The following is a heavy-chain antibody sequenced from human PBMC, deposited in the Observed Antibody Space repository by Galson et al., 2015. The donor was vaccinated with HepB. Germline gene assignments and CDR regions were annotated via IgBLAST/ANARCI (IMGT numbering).Heavy chain of an antibody. CDR2: IKQDGSEK. D-gene: IGHD4-17*01. CDR3: ASGSYGDYPGY. CDR1: GFTFSSYW. V-gene: IGHV3-7*03. J-gene: IGHJ4*02. Sequence: CAASGFTFSSYWMSWVRQAPGKGLEWVANIKQDGSEKYYVDSVKGRFTISRDNAKNSLYLQMNSLRAEDTAVYYCASGSYGDYPGYWGQGTLVTVSS.